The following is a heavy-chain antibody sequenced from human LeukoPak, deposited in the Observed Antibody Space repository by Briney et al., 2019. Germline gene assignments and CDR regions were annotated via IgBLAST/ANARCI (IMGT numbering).Heavy chain of an antibody. Sequence: GGFLRLSCAASGFTFSSYSMNWVRQAPGKGLEWVSYISSSSSTIYYADSVKGRFTISRDNAKNSLYLQMNSLRAEDTAVYYCARRTNSGVDYWGQGTLVTVSS. D-gene: IGHD5-12*01. CDR2: ISSSSSTI. J-gene: IGHJ4*02. CDR1: GFTFSSYS. CDR3: ARRTNSGVDY. V-gene: IGHV3-48*04.